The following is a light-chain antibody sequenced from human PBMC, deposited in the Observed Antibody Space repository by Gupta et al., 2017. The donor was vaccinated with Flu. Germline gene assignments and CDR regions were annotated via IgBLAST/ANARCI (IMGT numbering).Light chain of an antibody. CDR3: ATWDSSLSAGV. CDR2: ENS. CDR1: CSNIGRNF. J-gene: IGLJ3*02. V-gene: IGLV1-51*02. Sequence: GSCSNIGRNFVSWYQQLPGTAPKLLIFENSNRPSGIPDRFSGSKSGTSATLGITGLQTGDEADYYCATWDSSLSAGVFGGGTTLTVL.